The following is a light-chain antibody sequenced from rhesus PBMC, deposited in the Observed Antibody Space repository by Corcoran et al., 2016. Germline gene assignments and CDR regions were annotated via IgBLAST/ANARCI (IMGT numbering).Light chain of an antibody. CDR2: GVS. Sequence: EIVMTQSPATLVLPPGERATLPCRGSQRVSSYLAWYQQKPGQAPRLLIDGVSSRAPGIPDRVSGSGSGTEFTLTIRSLGPEDVGIYFCLPSSIWPYSFGQGTKVQIK. CDR3: LPSSIWPYS. J-gene: IGKJ2*01. V-gene: IGKV3-24*04. CDR1: QRVSSY.